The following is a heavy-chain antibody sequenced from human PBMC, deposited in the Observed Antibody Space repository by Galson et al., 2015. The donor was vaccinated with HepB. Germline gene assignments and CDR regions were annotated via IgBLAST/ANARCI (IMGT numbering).Heavy chain of an antibody. CDR3: ARRGGGGRAFDI. CDR2: IYSGDNT. V-gene: IGHV3-66*02. Sequence: SLRLSCAASGFTVSNSFMTWFRQAPGKGLEWVSIIYSGDNTYYADSAKGRFTISRDNSNNTLFLQMNSLRTEDTAVYYCARRGGGGRAFDIWGQGTMVTVSS. CDR1: GFTVSNSF. J-gene: IGHJ3*02. D-gene: IGHD3-16*01.